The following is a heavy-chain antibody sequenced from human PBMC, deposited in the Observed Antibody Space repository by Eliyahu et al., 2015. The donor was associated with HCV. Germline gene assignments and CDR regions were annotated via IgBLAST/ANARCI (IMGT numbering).Heavy chain of an antibody. J-gene: IGHJ3*01. Sequence: QVHLVXXGAEVKKPGVSAXVSCRASGYXFRDFYTHWVRQAPGLGLQWLGRINPKTGATHXAQKFLGRISMTRDTSLNTAYMELSSLTSDDSATYFCARRIRXGFSCXKGDAFDVWGPGTVVTISS. CDR2: INPKTGAT. CDR1: GYXFRDFY. CDR3: ARRIRXGFSCXKGDAFDV. D-gene: IGHD2-15*01. V-gene: IGHV1/OR15-1*04.